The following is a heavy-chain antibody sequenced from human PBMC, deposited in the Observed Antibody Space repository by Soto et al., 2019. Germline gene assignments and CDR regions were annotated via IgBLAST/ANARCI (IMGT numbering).Heavy chain of an antibody. CDR2: IKQDGSEN. CDR3: ARRAIRYCSSSSCRPYYGVDV. J-gene: IGHJ6*02. Sequence: GSLRLSCAASGFSFSNFWMSWVRQAPGKGLEWVANIKQDGSENYYVDSVKGRFTISRDNARNSLYLQMNSLRAEDTAVYYCARRAIRYCSSSSCRPYYGVDVWGQGTTVTVSS. V-gene: IGHV3-7*01. D-gene: IGHD2-2*01. CDR1: GFSFSNFW.